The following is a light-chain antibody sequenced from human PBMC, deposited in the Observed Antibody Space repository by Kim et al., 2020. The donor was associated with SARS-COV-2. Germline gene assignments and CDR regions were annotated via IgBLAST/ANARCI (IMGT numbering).Light chain of an antibody. V-gene: IGLV2-14*03. CDR3: RSYTSSSTLV. Sequence: SITISCTGTSSDIGGYNYVSWYQQHPGKAPKLMIYDVTNRPSGVSNRFSGSKSGNTASLTISGLQAEDEADYYCRSYTSSSTLVFGGGTQLTVL. CDR2: DVT. J-gene: IGLJ2*01. CDR1: SSDIGGYNY.